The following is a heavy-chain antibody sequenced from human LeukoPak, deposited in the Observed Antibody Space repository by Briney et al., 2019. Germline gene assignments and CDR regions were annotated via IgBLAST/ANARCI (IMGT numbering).Heavy chain of an antibody. D-gene: IGHD6-13*01. CDR1: GGTFSSYA. CDR2: ITPILGIA. V-gene: IGHV1-69*04. CDR3: ARDRIAAAGGLFDY. Sequence: EASVKVSCKASGGTFSSYAISWVRQAPGQGLEWMGRITPILGIANYAQKFQGRVTITADKSTSTAYMELSSLRSEDTAVYYCARDRIAAAGGLFDYWGQGTLVTVSS. J-gene: IGHJ4*02.